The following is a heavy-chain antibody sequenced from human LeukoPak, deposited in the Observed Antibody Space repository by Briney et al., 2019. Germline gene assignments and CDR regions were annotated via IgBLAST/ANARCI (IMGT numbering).Heavy chain of an antibody. CDR2: IYHSGSA. J-gene: IGHJ4*02. V-gene: IGHV4-38-2*02. Sequence: SETLSLTCTVSGYSISSGYYWGWIRQPPGKGLEWIGTIYHSGSAYYNPSLKSRVTISVDTSKNQFSLKLTSVTAADTAVYYCARVRGYCSSTICYRYYFDYWGQGTLVTVSS. CDR3: ARVRGYCSSTICYRYYFDY. D-gene: IGHD2-2*01. CDR1: GYSISSGYY.